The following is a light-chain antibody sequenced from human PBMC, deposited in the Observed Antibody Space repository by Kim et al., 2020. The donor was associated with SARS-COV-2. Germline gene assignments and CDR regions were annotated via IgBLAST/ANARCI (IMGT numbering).Light chain of an antibody. CDR3: NSRDSSAQRYV. CDR2: DKN. J-gene: IGLJ1*01. V-gene: IGLV3-19*01. Sequence: LGNTVTITCQGDSLTNYYASWYQQRPGQAPVLVIYDKNSRPSGIPDRFSGSSSGNTASLTITGALAEDEADYYCNSRDSSAQRYVFGTGTKVTVL. CDR1: SLTNYY.